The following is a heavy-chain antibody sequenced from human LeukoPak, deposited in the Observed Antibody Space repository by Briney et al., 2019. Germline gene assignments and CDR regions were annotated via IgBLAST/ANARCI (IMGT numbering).Heavy chain of an antibody. CDR3: ARNGRGELRTLASWFDP. Sequence: ASVKVSCKASGYTFTSYGISWVRQAPGQGLEWMGWISAYNGNTNYAQKLQGRVTMTTDTSTSTAYMELRSLRSDDTAVYYCARNGRGELRTLASWFDPWGQGTLVTVSS. V-gene: IGHV1-18*01. CDR2: ISAYNGNT. D-gene: IGHD1-26*01. J-gene: IGHJ5*02. CDR1: GYTFTSYG.